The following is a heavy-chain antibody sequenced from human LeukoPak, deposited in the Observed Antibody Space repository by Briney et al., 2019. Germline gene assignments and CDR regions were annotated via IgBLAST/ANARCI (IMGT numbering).Heavy chain of an antibody. CDR3: XREXGGSYNTRVDY. CDR1: GFTFSSYW. CDR2: ISSSSSYI. V-gene: IGHV3-21*01. Sequence: GGSLRLSCAASGFTFSSYWMSWVRQAPGKGLEWVSSISSSSSYIYYADSVKGRFTISRDNAKNSLYLQMNSLRAEDTAVYYCXREXGGSYNTRVDYWGQGTLVTVSS. J-gene: IGHJ4*02. D-gene: IGHD1-26*01.